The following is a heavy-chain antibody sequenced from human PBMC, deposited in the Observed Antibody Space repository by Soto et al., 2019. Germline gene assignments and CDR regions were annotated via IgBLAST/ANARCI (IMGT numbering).Heavy chain of an antibody. CDR1: GDSISSGGYY. D-gene: IGHD6-19*01. CDR3: TREQSDDNYFDP. Sequence: KSSETLSLTCTVSGDSISSGGYYWTWIRQHPGKGLEWIGYIYHSGSAYYSPSLKSRVTISVDTSKSQFSLRLISVTAADTAVYYCTREQSDDNYFDPWGQGTLVTVSS. CDR2: IYHSGSA. J-gene: IGHJ5*02. V-gene: IGHV4-31*03.